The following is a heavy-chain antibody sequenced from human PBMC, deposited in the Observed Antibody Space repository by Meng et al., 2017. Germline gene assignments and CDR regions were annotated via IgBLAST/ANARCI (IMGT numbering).Heavy chain of an antibody. J-gene: IGHJ4*02. CDR3: ARDHNVSSIQLWPGDY. Sequence: GESLKISCAASGFTFSSYGMHWVRQAPGKGLEWVAVIWYDGSNKYYADSVKGRFTISRDNSKNTLYLQMNSLRAEDTAVYYCARDHNVSSIQLWPGDYWGRGTLVTVS. V-gene: IGHV3-33*01. D-gene: IGHD5-18*01. CDR2: IWYDGSNK. CDR1: GFTFSSYG.